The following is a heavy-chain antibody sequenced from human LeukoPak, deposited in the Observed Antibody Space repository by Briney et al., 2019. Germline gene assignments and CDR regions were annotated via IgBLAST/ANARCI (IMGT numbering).Heavy chain of an antibody. CDR2: IYYSGST. V-gene: IGHV4-59*08. J-gene: IGHJ4*02. D-gene: IGHD6-13*01. CDR1: GGSISSYY. Sequence: SETLSLTCTVSGGSISSYYWSWIRQPPGKGLEWIGYIYYSGSTNYNPSLKSRVTISVDTSKNQFSPKLSSVTAADTAVYYCARRRGGIAAAGFDYWGQGTLVTVSS. CDR3: ARRRGGIAAAGFDY.